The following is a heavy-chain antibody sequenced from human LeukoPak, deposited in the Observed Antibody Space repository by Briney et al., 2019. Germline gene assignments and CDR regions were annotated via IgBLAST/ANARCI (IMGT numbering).Heavy chain of an antibody. D-gene: IGHD5-18*01. J-gene: IGHJ4*02. CDR2: IYYSGST. V-gene: IGHV4-59*08. CDR1: GGSISSYY. CDR3: ARLDSYGCNDY. Sequence: SQTLSLTCTVSGGSISSYYWSWIRQPPGKGLEWIGYIYYSGSTNYNPSLKSRVTISVDTSKNQFSLKLSSVTAADTAVYYCARLDSYGCNDYWGQGTLVTVSS.